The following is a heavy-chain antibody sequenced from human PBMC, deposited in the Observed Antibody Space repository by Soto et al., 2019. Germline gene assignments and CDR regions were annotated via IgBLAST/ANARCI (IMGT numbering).Heavy chain of an antibody. CDR2: IWYDGSNK. J-gene: IGHJ4*02. Sequence: PGGSLRLSCAASGFTFSSYGMHWVRQAPGKGLEWVAVIWYDGSNKYYADSVKGRFTISRDNSKNTLYLQMNSLRAEDTAVYYCARDGHGKGMTGYYFDYWGQGTLVTVSS. V-gene: IGHV3-33*01. D-gene: IGHD3-9*01. CDR1: GFTFSSYG. CDR3: ARDGHGKGMTGYYFDY.